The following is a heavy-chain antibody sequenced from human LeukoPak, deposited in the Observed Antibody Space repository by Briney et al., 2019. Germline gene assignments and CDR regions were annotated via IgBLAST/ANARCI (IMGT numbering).Heavy chain of an antibody. V-gene: IGHV3-48*04. Sequence: SGGSLRLSCVGSTYTFRTYNMNWFRQAPGKGLEWLSYINSNGEGMYYADSVKGRFTISRDNAKNSLYLLMHSLRVEDTALYDCATDDVGNGVPFWGQGTVVTVSS. J-gene: IGHJ3*01. CDR1: TYTFRTYN. CDR2: INSNGEGM. CDR3: ATDDVGNGVPF. D-gene: IGHD4-23*01.